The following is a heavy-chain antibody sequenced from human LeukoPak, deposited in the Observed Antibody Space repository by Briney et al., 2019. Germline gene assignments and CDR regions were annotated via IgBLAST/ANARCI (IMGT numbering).Heavy chain of an antibody. Sequence: GGSLRLSCAASGFTFSSYSMTWVRQAPGKGLEWVSSISSSSSYIYYADSVKGRFTISRDNAKNSLYLQMNSLRAEDTAVYYCARDKPRIAAAGKNDYWGQGTLVTVSS. CDR1: GFTFSSYS. CDR2: ISSSSSYI. J-gene: IGHJ4*02. V-gene: IGHV3-21*01. CDR3: ARDKPRIAAAGKNDY. D-gene: IGHD6-13*01.